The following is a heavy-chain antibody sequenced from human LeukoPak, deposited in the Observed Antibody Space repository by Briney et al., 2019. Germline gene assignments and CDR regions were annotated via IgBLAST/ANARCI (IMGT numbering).Heavy chain of an antibody. Sequence: GGSLRLSCSASGFSFSSYAMHWVRQAPGKGLEHISLINNVGDRAYYADSVKGRFTISRDNAKNSLYLQMNSLRAEDTAVYYCAREYSSSSGRSFDYWGQGTLVTVSS. V-gene: IGHV3-64*04. CDR1: GFSFSSYA. CDR2: INNVGDRA. D-gene: IGHD6-6*01. J-gene: IGHJ4*02. CDR3: AREYSSSSGRSFDY.